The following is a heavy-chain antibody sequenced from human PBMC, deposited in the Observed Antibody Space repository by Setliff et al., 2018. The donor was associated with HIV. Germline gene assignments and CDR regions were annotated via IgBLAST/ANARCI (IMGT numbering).Heavy chain of an antibody. D-gene: IGHD5-12*01. CDR2: IAKTGST. Sequence: SETLSLTCTVSGVSITNGTFYWNWIRQPAGKGLEWIGRIAKTGSTNYNPSLKSRLTMSMDTSKNQFSLKLNSVTAADTAVYYCARDFKRYNSPCRFDPWGPGTLVTVSS. CDR3: ARDFKRYNSPCRFDP. CDR1: GVSITNGTFY. J-gene: IGHJ5*02. V-gene: IGHV4-61*02.